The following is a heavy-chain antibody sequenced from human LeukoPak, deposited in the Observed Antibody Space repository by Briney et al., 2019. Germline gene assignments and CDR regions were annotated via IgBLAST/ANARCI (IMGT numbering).Heavy chain of an antibody. Sequence: KTSETLSLTCTVSGGSISSSSYYWGWIRQPPGKGLEWIGSIYNSGNTNYNPSLKSRVTMSLDTSKNQFSLKLSSATAADTAVYYCARATGTMIRGVIRDTYNWFDPWGQGTLVTVSS. J-gene: IGHJ5*02. CDR1: GGSISSSSYY. D-gene: IGHD3-10*01. V-gene: IGHV4-39*07. CDR3: ARATGTMIRGVIRDTYNWFDP. CDR2: IYNSGNT.